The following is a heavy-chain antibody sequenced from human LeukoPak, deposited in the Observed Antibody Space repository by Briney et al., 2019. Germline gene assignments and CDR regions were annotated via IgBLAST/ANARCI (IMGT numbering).Heavy chain of an antibody. CDR3: AKGHRYSSGWYWSHWFDP. CDR2: IRDKADSYAT. V-gene: IGHV3-73*01. J-gene: IGHJ5*02. Sequence: GGSLRLSCAASGFTFSGSAVHWVRQASGKGLEWVGRIRDKADSYATAYAASVKGRFTISRDDSKNTAYLQMNTLKTEDTAVYYCAKGHRYSSGWYWSHWFDPWGQGTLVTVSS. CDR1: GFTFSGSA. D-gene: IGHD6-19*01.